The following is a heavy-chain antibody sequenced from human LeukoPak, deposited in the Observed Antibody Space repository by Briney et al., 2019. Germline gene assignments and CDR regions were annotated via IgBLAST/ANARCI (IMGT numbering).Heavy chain of an antibody. V-gene: IGHV3-23*01. CDR3: AKGINYYDSSGYFDY. Sequence: PGGSLRLSCAASGFTFSSYAMSWVRQAPGKGLEWVSAISGSGGSTYYADSVKGRFTISRDNSKNTLYLQMNSLRAEDTAAYYCAKGINYYDSSGYFDYWGQGTLVTVSS. CDR1: GFTFSSYA. J-gene: IGHJ4*02. CDR2: ISGSGGST. D-gene: IGHD3-22*01.